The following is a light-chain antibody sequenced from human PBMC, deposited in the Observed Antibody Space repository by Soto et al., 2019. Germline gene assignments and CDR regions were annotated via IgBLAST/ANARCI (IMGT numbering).Light chain of an antibody. CDR1: SSDVGGYYR. CDR2: DVS. CDR3: ATWDDDLNAAV. J-gene: IGLJ7*01. V-gene: IGLV2-14*03. Sequence: QPVLTQPASVSGSPGQSITISCTGISSDVGGYYRVSWYQHHPGKAPRLMIFDVSKRPSGVPGRFSASTSGTSASLAISGLQSDDEADYYCATWDDDLNAAVFGGGTQLTVL.